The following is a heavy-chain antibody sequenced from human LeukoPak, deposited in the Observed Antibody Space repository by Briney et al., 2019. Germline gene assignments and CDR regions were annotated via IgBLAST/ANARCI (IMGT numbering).Heavy chain of an antibody. CDR1: GGSISSSSYY. CDR2: IYYSGST. Sequence: SETLSLTCTVSGGSISSSSYYWGWIRQPPGKGLEWIGSIYYSGSTYYNPSLKSRVTISVDTSKNQFSLKLSSVTAADTAVYYCAGTYYDSTGYYHAFDIWGQGTMVTVSS. CDR3: AGTYYDSTGYYHAFDI. J-gene: IGHJ3*02. D-gene: IGHD3-22*01. V-gene: IGHV4-39*07.